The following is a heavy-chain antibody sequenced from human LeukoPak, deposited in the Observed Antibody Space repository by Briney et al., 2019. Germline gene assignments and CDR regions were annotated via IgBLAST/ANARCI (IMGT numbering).Heavy chain of an antibody. J-gene: IGHJ3*02. V-gene: IGHV4-59*01. CDR3: ARDAYGSYCGGDCPGAFDI. D-gene: IGHD2-21*02. CDR1: GGSISSYY. CDR2: IYYSGST. Sequence: SETLSLTCTVSGGSISSYYWSWIRQPPGKGLEWIGYIYYSGSTNYNPSLKSRVTISVDTSKNQFSLKLSSVTAADTAVYYCARDAYGSYCGGDCPGAFDISGQGTMVTVSS.